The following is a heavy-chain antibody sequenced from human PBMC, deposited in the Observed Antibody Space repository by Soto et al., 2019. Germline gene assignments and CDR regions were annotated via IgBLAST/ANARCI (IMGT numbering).Heavy chain of an antibody. CDR2: FIPIFGTA. Sequence: QVQLVQSGAEVKKPGSSVKVSCKASGGTFSSYAISWVRQAPGQGLEWMGGFIPIFGTASYAQKFQGRVTITADESTSTAYMELGSLRSEDTAVYYCARGGQLEHLDYWGQGTLVTVSS. CDR3: ARGGQLEHLDY. V-gene: IGHV1-69*01. CDR1: GGTFSSYA. D-gene: IGHD1-1*01. J-gene: IGHJ4*02.